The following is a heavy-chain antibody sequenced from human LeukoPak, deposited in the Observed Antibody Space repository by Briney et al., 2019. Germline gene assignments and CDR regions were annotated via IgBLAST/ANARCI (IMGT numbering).Heavy chain of an antibody. CDR2: ISYDGSNK. Sequence: RLXXAXXGFTFXXXAMXXXRXXXXXXXXXVAVISYDGSNKYYADSVKGRFTISRDNSKNTLYLQMNSLRAEDTAVYYCARGPVMWELPDYWGQGTLVTVSS. D-gene: IGHD1-26*01. CDR1: GFTFXXXA. J-gene: IGHJ4*02. V-gene: IGHV3-30-3*01. CDR3: ARGPVMWELPDY.